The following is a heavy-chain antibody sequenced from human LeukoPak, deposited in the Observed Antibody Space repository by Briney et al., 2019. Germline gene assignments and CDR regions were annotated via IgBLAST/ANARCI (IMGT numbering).Heavy chain of an antibody. CDR3: ARDEYYGSGSYLFDY. CDR1: RFTFSSYS. J-gene: IGHJ4*02. Sequence: HSGGSLRLSCAASRFTFSSYSMNWVRQAPGKGLEWVSYISSSSSTIYYADSVKGRFTISRDNAKNSLYLQMNSLRAEDTAVYYCARDEYYGSGSYLFDYWGQGTLVTVSS. D-gene: IGHD3-10*01. CDR2: ISSSSSTI. V-gene: IGHV3-48*04.